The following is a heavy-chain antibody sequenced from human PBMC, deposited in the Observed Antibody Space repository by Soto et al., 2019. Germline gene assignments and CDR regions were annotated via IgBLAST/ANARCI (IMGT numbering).Heavy chain of an antibody. V-gene: IGHV3-21*01. J-gene: IGHJ5*02. CDR1: GFTFSSYN. CDR3: ARGFANTPYSSGWYRFDH. Sequence: PGGSLRLSCAASGFTFSSYNMNWVRQAPGKGLEWVSSISSSSSYIYYADSVKGRFTISRDNAKNSLYLQMNSLRAEDTAVYYCARGFANTPYSSGWYRFDHWGQGTLVTVSS. CDR2: ISSSSSYI. D-gene: IGHD6-19*01.